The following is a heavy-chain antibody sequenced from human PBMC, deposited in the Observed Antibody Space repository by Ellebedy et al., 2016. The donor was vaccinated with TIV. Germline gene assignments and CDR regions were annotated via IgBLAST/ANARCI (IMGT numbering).Heavy chain of an antibody. CDR1: GYTFTSYG. D-gene: IGHD3-10*01. CDR2: INPNSGGT. V-gene: IGHV1-2*02. Sequence: ASVKVSCXASGYTFTSYGISWVRQAPGQGLEWMGWINPNSGGTNYAQKFQGRVTMTRDTSISTAYMELSSLRSEDTAVYYCARGVGFGENWWDYWGQGTLVTVSS. J-gene: IGHJ4*02. CDR3: ARGVGFGENWWDY.